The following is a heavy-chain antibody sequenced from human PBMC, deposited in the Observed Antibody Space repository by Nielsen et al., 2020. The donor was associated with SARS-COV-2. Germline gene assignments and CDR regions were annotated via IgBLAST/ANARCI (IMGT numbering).Heavy chain of an antibody. Sequence: LSLTCTVSGGSISSYYWSWIRQPPGKGLEWVGFIRSKAYGGTTEYAASVKGRFTISRDDSKSIAYLQMNSLKTEDTAVYYCSGSYSYWGQGTLVTVSS. D-gene: IGHD1-26*01. CDR2: IRSKAYGGTT. CDR1: GGSISSYY. CDR3: SGSYSY. V-gene: IGHV3-49*03. J-gene: IGHJ4*02.